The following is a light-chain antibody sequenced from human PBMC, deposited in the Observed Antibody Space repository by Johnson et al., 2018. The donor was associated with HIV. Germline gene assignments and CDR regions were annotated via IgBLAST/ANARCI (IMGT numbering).Light chain of an antibody. CDR2: DNN. CDR3: RTWDSSLSAGGV. Sequence: QSVLTQPPSVSAAPGQKVTISCSGSSSNIGNNYVSWYQQLPRSAPKLLIYDNNKRPSGIPDRFSGSKSGTSATLGITGLQTGDEADYYCRTWDSSLSAGGVFGTGTKVTVL. J-gene: IGLJ1*01. CDR1: SSNIGNNY. V-gene: IGLV1-51*01.